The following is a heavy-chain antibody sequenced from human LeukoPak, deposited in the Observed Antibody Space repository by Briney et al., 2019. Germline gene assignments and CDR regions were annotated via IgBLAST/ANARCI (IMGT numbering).Heavy chain of an antibody. V-gene: IGHV3-7*01. D-gene: IGHD3-3*01. Sequence: GGSLRLSCAASGFTFSSYAMSWVRRAPGKGLEWVANIKPDGSETYYVDSVRGRFTISRDNAQNSLYLQMNSLGADDTAIYYCARDFWGAYRVDFFDFWGQGTLVTVSS. CDR1: GFTFSSYA. CDR3: ARDFWGAYRVDFFDF. J-gene: IGHJ4*02. CDR2: IKPDGSET.